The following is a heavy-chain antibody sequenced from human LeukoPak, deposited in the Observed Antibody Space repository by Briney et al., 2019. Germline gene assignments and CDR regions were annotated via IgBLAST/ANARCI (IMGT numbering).Heavy chain of an antibody. CDR1: GFTFSGYA. D-gene: IGHD6-6*01. CDR2: ISGSGGST. J-gene: IGHJ4*02. CDR3: AKGQGAVRSWQLGFDY. Sequence: GGSLRLSCAASGFTFSGYAMSWVRQAPGKGLEWVSAISGSGGSTYYADSVKGRFTISRDNSKNTLYLQMNSLRAEDTAVYYCAKGQGAVRSWQLGFDYWGQGTLVTVSS. V-gene: IGHV3-23*01.